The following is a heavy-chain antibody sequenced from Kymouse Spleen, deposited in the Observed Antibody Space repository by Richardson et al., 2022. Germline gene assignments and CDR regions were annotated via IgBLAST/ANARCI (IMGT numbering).Heavy chain of an antibody. Sequence: QVQLQESGPGLVKPSETLSLTCTVSGGSISSYYWSWIRQPPGKGLEWIGYIYYSGSTNYNPSLKSRVTISVDTSKNQFSLKLSSVTAADTAVYYCARRGSGSYNYGMDVWGQGTTVTVSS. CDR1: GGSISSYY. V-gene: IGHV4-59*01. J-gene: IGHJ6*02. D-gene: IGHD3-10*01. CDR2: IYYSGST. CDR3: ARRGSGSYNYGMDV.